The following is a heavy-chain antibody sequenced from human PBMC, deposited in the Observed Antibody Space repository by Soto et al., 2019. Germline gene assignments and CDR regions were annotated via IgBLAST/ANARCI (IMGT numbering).Heavy chain of an antibody. CDR1: GGAIGSHY. CDR3: ARGQRFSDWYDP. CDR2: IYGSGST. Sequence: PSETLSLTCTISGGAIGSHYWTWIRQPAGKGLEWIGRIYGSGSTKYNPSLQSRVTMSLDTSKNQFSLRLESVTAADTAVYYCARGQRFSDWYDPWGQVPVVPVSP. V-gene: IGHV4-4*07. D-gene: IGHD3-3*01. J-gene: IGHJ5*02.